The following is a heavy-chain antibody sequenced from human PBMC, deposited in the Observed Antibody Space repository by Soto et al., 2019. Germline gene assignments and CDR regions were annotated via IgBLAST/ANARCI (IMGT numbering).Heavy chain of an antibody. CDR3: ARDRQQLVLDAFDI. J-gene: IGHJ3*02. CDR1: GFSFSDYY. D-gene: IGHD6-13*01. V-gene: IGHV3-11*06. CDR2: ISSSSSYT. Sequence: GGSLRLSCAAAGFSFSDYYMSWIRQAPGKGLEWVSYISSSSSYTNYADSVRGRFTISRDNAKNSLYLQMNSLRAEDTAVYYCARDRQQLVLDAFDIWGQGTMVTVSS.